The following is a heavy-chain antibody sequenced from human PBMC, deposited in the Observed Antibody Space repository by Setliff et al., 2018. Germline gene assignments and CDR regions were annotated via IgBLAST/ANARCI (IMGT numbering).Heavy chain of an antibody. CDR2: IYWDGDG. V-gene: IGHV2-5*02. Sequence: SGPTLVNPTQTLTLTCSFSGFSLSDFGVGVGWIRQPPGKAPEWLALIYWDGDGHYTPSLEKRLTITKDTSKNQLVLTVSNMDSMDTATYFCAYRRKMSARYDAFEVWGQGTLVTVSS. D-gene: IGHD2-15*01. J-gene: IGHJ3*01. CDR3: AYRRKMSARYDAFEV. CDR1: GFSLSDFGVG.